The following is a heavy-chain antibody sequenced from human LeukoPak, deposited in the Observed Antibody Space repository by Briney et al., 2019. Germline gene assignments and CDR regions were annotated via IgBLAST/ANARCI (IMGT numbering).Heavy chain of an antibody. Sequence: ASVKVSCKASGYTFTSYYMQCVRPTPGQGLERMGIINPSGGSTSYAQKFQGRVTMTRDMSTSTVYMELSSLRSEDTAVYYCARAIYYYDSIPFDYWGQGTLVTVSS. CDR1: GYTFTSYY. D-gene: IGHD3-22*01. CDR2: INPSGGST. J-gene: IGHJ4*02. V-gene: IGHV1-46*01. CDR3: ARAIYYYDSIPFDY.